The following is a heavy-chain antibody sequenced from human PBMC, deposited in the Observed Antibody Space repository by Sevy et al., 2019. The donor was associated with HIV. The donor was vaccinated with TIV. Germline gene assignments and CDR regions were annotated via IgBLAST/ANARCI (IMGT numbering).Heavy chain of an antibody. D-gene: IGHD5-12*01. J-gene: IGHJ4*02. Sequence: GGSLRLSCGTSGFTFGDFTITWFRQAPGKGLEWVCLIRTTAQGEATIYAASVQGRFFISRDDSNSLAYLHMNSLRAEDTAVYYCARDGFSGPLYPDFWGQGTLVTVSS. V-gene: IGHV3-49*03. CDR2: IRTTAQGEAT. CDR1: GFTFGDFT. CDR3: ARDGFSGPLYPDF.